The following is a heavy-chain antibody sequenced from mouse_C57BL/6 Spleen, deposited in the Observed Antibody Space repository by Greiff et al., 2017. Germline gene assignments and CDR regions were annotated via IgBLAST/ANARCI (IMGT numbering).Heavy chain of an antibody. D-gene: IGHD2-3*01. J-gene: IGHJ4*01. CDR1: GFNIKDYY. CDR3: TAHIDDHGNAMDY. CDR2: IDPEDGDT. Sequence: VQLQQSGAELVRPGASVKLSCTASGFNIKDYYMHWVKQRPEQGLEWIGRIDPEDGDTDYAPKFQGKATMTADTSSNTAYMQLSSLTSEDAAVDYCTAHIDDHGNAMDYWGQGTSVTVSS. V-gene: IGHV14-1*01.